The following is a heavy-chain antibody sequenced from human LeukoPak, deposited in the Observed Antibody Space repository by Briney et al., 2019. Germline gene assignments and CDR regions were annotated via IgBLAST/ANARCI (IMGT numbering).Heavy chain of an antibody. V-gene: IGHV3-23*01. CDR3: AKDRDYGYDY. CDR1: GFTFTDYA. D-gene: IGHD4-17*01. J-gene: IGHJ4*02. CDR2: ISGAGGGT. Sequence: GGSLRLSCAVSGFTFTDYAMTWVRQAPGKGLEWVSGISGAGGGTYYAASVKGRFTISRDNSKNTLYLQMNSLRAEDTAVYYCAKDRDYGYDYWGQGTLVTVSS.